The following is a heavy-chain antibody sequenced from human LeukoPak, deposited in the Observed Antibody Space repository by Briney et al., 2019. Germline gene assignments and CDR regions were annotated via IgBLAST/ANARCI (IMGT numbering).Heavy chain of an antibody. J-gene: IGHJ3*02. V-gene: IGHV4-61*01. Sequence: SETLSLTCTVSGGSVSSGSYYWSWIRQPPGKGLEWIGYIYYSGSTNYNPSLKSRVTISVDTSKNQFSLKLSSVTVADTAVYYCAREPFEGVFDIWGQGTMVTVSS. CDR2: IYYSGST. D-gene: IGHD2-8*01. CDR1: GGSVSSGSYY. CDR3: AREPFEGVFDI.